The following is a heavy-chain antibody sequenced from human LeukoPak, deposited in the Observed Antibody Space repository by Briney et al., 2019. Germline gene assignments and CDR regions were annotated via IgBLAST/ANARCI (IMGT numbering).Heavy chain of an antibody. D-gene: IGHD2-15*01. V-gene: IGHV3-21*01. CDR1: GFTFSSYS. Sequence: KSGGSLRLSCAASGFTFSSYSMNWVRQAPGKGLEWVSSISSSSSYIYYADSVKGRFTISRDNAKNSLYLQMNSLRAEATAVYYCARHCSGGSCYDYWGQGTLVTVSS. CDR3: ARHCSGGSCYDY. J-gene: IGHJ4*02. CDR2: ISSSSSYI.